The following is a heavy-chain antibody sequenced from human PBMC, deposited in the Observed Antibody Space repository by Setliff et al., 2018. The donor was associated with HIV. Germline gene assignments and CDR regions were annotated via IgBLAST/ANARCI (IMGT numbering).Heavy chain of an antibody. J-gene: IGHJ4*02. CDR1: GGSISSSSYY. CDR2: LYYSGTT. Sequence: SETLSLTCTVSGGSISSSSYYWGWIRQPPGKGLEWIGSLYYSGTTYYNPSLKSRLTISVDTSKNQFSLKLSSVTAADTAVYYCARQMTIPGVAVTPVDYWGQGALVTVSS. D-gene: IGHD3-3*01. V-gene: IGHV4-39*01. CDR3: ARQMTIPGVAVTPVDY.